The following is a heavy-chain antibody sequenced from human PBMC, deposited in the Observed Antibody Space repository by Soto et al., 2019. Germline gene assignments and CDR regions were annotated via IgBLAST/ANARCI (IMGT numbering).Heavy chain of an antibody. D-gene: IGHD2-15*01. J-gene: IGHJ4*02. CDR2: ISAYNGNT. Sequence: QVQLVQSGAEVKKPGASVKVSCKASGYTFTSYGISWVRQAPGQGLEWMGWISAYNGNTNYAQKLQGRVTMTTDTSTSTAYMELRRLRSDDTAVYYCARRYCSGGSCYLMDYWGQGTLVTVSS. CDR3: ARRYCSGGSCYLMDY. V-gene: IGHV1-18*01. CDR1: GYTFTSYG.